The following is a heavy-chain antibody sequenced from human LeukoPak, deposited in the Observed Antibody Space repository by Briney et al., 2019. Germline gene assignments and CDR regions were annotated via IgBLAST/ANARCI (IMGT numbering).Heavy chain of an antibody. J-gene: IGHJ3*01. V-gene: IGHV3-21*01. D-gene: IGHD3-22*01. CDR2: ISSSSTYK. Sequence: PGGSLTLSCTVSGFSFTTNSINWVRQAPGKGLEWVSFISSSSTYKHYADSVKGRFTISRDNAKRSVYLQMSSLRVEDTAVYYCARDQTYDRRSWVGAFDVWGQGTMVTVSS. CDR3: ARDQTYDRRSWVGAFDV. CDR1: GFSFTTNS.